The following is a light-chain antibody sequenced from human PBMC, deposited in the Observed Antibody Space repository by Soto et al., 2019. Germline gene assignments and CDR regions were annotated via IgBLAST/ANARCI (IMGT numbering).Light chain of an antibody. CDR2: DAS. J-gene: IGKJ5*01. CDR1: QDISNS. V-gene: IGKV1-33*01. Sequence: DLQMTQSPSSLSASVGDRVTITCQATQDISNSLSWFQQKSGKAPKLLIYDASNLETGVPSRFSGSKSGTDFTFTISSLQPEDFATYYCQQYHNVPLTFGQGTRLDIK. CDR3: QQYHNVPLT.